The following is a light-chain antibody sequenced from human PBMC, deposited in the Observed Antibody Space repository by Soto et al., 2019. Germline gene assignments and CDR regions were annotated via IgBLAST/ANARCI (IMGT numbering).Light chain of an antibody. CDR3: QQYNNWPPIT. Sequence: ETVMTQSPATLSVSPGERATLSCSSSQSVSSNLAWYQQKPGQAPRLLIYGASTRATSMPARFSGSGSGTEFTLTISSLQSEDFAVYYCQQYNNWPPITFGQGTRLEIK. J-gene: IGKJ5*01. CDR2: GAS. V-gene: IGKV3-15*01. CDR1: QSVSSN.